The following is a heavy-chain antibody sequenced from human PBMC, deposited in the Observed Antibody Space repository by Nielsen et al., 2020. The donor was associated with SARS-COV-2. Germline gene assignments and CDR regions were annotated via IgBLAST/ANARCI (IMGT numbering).Heavy chain of an antibody. D-gene: IGHD3-10*01. J-gene: IGHJ6*02. CDR1: GFTFGDYA. V-gene: IGHV3-49*04. Sequence: GESLKISCTASGFTFGDYAMSWVRQAPGKGLEWVGFIRSKAYGGTTEYAASVKGRFTISRDDSKSIAYLQMNSLKTEDTAVYYCTRAKVYGVYGSGTRYYYYGMDVWGQGTTVTVSS. CDR2: IRSKAYGGTT. CDR3: TRAKVYGVYGSGTRYYYYGMDV.